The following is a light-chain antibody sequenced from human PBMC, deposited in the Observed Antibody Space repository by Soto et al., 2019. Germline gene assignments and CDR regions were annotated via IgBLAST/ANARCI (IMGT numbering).Light chain of an antibody. CDR1: ERIYSAY. Sequence: EIVVPQSPGTLSLSPGERATLSCRASERIYSAYLGWYQQKPGQAPRLLIYGTSSRATGIPDRFSGSGSGTEFTLTISRLEPEDFAVYYCQQYGNSPITFGQGTRLEIK. CDR2: GTS. V-gene: IGKV3-20*01. J-gene: IGKJ5*01. CDR3: QQYGNSPIT.